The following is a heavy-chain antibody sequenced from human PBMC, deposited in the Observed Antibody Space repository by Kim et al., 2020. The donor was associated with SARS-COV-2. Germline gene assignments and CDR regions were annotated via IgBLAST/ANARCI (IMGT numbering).Heavy chain of an antibody. J-gene: IGHJ6*02. CDR3: YCFAMDR. Sequence: GGSLRLSCAASGFTFSNAWMTWVRQAPGKGLEWVGRIQSKTTGGTIDYAAPVKGRFTISRDDSENMLFLQMNSLKTEDTAVYYCYCFAMDRWGQGTTDTVSS. CDR2: IQSKTTGGTI. CDR1: GFTFSNAW. V-gene: IGHV3-15*05.